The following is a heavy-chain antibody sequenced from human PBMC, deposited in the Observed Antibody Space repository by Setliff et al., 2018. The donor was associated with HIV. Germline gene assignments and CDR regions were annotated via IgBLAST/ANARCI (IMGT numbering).Heavy chain of an antibody. D-gene: IGHD6-19*01. CDR3: ARVRIAVAGAGGWFDP. CDR1: GYSISSGYY. Sequence: SETLSLTCAVSGYSISSGYYWGWIRQPPGKGLEWIGSIYHSGSTYYNPSLKSRVTISVDTSKNQFSLKLSSVTAADTAVYYCARVRIAVAGAGGWFDPWGQGTLVTVSS. CDR2: IYHSGST. J-gene: IGHJ5*02. V-gene: IGHV4-38-2*01.